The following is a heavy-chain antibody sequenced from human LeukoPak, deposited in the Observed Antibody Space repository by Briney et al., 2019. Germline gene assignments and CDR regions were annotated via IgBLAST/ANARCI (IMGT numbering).Heavy chain of an antibody. CDR2: INPNSGGT. V-gene: IGHV1-2*02. CDR1: GYTFTGYY. D-gene: IGHD3-3*01. Sequence: ASVKVSCKASGYTFTGYYMHWVRQAPGQGLEWMGWINPNSGGTNYAQKFQGRVTMTRDTSISTAYMELSRLRSDDTAVYYCARLIDFWSGYSFDYWGQGTLVTVSS. CDR3: ARLIDFWSGYSFDY. J-gene: IGHJ4*02.